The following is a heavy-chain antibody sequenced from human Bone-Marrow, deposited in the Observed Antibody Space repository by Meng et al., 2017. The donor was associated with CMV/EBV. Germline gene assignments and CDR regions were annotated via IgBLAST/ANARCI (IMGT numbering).Heavy chain of an antibody. CDR3: AKDISYCSSTSCYSTSFENYYYYGMDV. V-gene: IGHV3-33*06. CDR2: IWYEGSNN. D-gene: IGHD2-2*02. Sequence: GGSLRLSCAASGFTFSSYGMHWVRQAPGKGLEWVAVIWYEGSNNYYADSVKGRFTISRDNSENTLYLQMKSLRAEDTAVYYCAKDISYCSSTSCYSTSFENYYYYGMDVWGQGTTVTVSS. CDR1: GFTFSSYG. J-gene: IGHJ6*02.